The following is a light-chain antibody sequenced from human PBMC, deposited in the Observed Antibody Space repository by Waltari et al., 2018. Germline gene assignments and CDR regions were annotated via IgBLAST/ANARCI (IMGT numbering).Light chain of an antibody. J-gene: IGLJ2*01. CDR2: RND. Sequence: QSVLTQPPSTSAIPGQRVTISCSGSSSNIGSNHVYWYQQVPGTAPKLLIYRNDERPSGVPDRFAGSKSVTSASLAISGLRSEDEADYYCATWDDSLNGVVFGGGTKLTVL. CDR3: ATWDDSLNGVV. CDR1: SSNIGSNH. V-gene: IGLV1-47*01.